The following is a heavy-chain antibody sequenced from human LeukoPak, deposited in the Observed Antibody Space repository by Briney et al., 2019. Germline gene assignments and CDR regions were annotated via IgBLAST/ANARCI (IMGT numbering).Heavy chain of an antibody. J-gene: IGHJ3*02. Sequence: GGSLRLSCAASGFTFSSYGMHWVRQAPGKGLEWVAFIRYDGSNKYYADSVKGRFTISRDNSKNTLYLQMNSLRAEDTAVYYCAKDLTTVTTQQIWDQGTMVTVSS. CDR2: IRYDGSNK. CDR3: AKDLTTVTTQQI. V-gene: IGHV3-30*02. D-gene: IGHD4-17*01. CDR1: GFTFSSYG.